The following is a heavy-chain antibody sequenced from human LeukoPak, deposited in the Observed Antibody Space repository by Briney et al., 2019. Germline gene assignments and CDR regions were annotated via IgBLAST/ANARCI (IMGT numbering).Heavy chain of an antibody. CDR1: GGSITNYY. V-gene: IGHV4-59*08. CDR2: VYYTGSV. J-gene: IGHJ4*02. Sequence: SETLSLTCTVSGGSITNYYRTWMRQSPGKGLEWFGYVYYTGSVNYNPSLKSRVTILVDTSKNQFSLNLISVTAADTSVYYCARLAPVAHSGDYLGYFDYWGQGILVTVSS. D-gene: IGHD4-17*01. CDR3: ARLAPVAHSGDYLGYFDY.